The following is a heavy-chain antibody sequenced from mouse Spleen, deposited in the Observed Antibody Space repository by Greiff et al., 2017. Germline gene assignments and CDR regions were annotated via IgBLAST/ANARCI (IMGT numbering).Heavy chain of an antibody. CDR2: IWRGGST. CDR1: GFSLTSYG. J-gene: IGHJ4*01. V-gene: IGHV2-5-1*01. CDR3: AKMKYGYYYAMDY. Sequence: VQLQQSGPSLVQPSQSLSITCTVSGFSLTSYGVHWVRQSPGKGLEWLGVIWRGGSTDYNAAFMSRLSITKDNSKSQVFFKMNSLQADDTAIYYCAKMKYGYYYAMDYWGQGTSVTVSS. D-gene: IGHD1-1*01.